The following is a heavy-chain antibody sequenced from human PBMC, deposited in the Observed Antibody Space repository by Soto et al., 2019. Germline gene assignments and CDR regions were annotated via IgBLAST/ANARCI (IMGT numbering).Heavy chain of an antibody. CDR1: GCSVSSGSYY. J-gene: IGHJ4*02. V-gene: IGHV4-61*01. D-gene: IGHD1-26*01. CDR2: IYYSGST. Sequence: PXETLSLTCTVAGCSVSSGSYYWSWIRQPPGKGLEWIGYIYYSGSTNYNPSLKSRVTISVDTSKNQFSLKLSSVTAADTAVYYCARDRRELPSDYWGQGTLVTVSS. CDR3: ARDRRELPSDY.